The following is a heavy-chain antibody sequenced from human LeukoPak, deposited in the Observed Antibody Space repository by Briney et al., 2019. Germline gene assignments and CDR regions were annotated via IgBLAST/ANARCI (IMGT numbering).Heavy chain of an antibody. J-gene: IGHJ4*02. Sequence: RPSETLSLTCSVSGDSIGHYYWAWIRQPAGKGLEWVGRIYITGSTNYNPSLGSRVNMSVDTSKNQFSLRLRSATAADTAVSFRARARIDDNGDYPFHTGGQGTLAPLS. V-gene: IGHV4-4*07. CDR3: ARARIDDNGDYPFHT. CDR2: IYITGST. CDR1: GDSIGHYY. D-gene: IGHD4-17*01.